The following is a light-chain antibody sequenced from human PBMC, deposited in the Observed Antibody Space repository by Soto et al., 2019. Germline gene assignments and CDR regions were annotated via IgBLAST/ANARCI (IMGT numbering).Light chain of an antibody. V-gene: IGKV3-15*01. Sequence: EIVMTQSPATLSVSPGERATLSCRASQSVSSNLAWYQQKPGQAPRLLIYGASTRATGIPARFSGSRSGTVFTLTISSLQSEDFAVYYCQHYNNWPLTFGQGTKVEIK. CDR3: QHYNNWPLT. CDR2: GAS. J-gene: IGKJ1*01. CDR1: QSVSSN.